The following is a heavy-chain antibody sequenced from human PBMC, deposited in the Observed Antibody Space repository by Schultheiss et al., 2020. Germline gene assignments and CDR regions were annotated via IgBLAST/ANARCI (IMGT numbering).Heavy chain of an antibody. CDR3: ARCDYYDSSSFDY. D-gene: IGHD3-22*01. CDR2: ISSDGSIR. Sequence: GGSLRLSCAASGFTFSSYAMHWVRQAPGKGLEWVAVISSDGSIRYYADSVKGRFTISRDNAKNSLYLQMNSLRVEDTAVYYCARCDYYDSSSFDYWGQGTLVTVSS. V-gene: IGHV3-30-3*01. J-gene: IGHJ4*02. CDR1: GFTFSSYA.